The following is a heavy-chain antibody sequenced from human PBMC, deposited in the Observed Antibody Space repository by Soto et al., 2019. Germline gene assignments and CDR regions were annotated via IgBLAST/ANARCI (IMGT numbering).Heavy chain of an antibody. D-gene: IGHD4-17*01. CDR3: ARGVDGF. J-gene: IGHJ4*02. CDR2: MNPNSGNT. Sequence: ASVKVSCKASGYTFTDYYIHWVRQAPGQGLEWMGMMNPNSGNTGYAQKFQGRVTMTRNTSISTAYMELSSLRSEDTAVYYCARGVDGFWGQGTLVTVSS. V-gene: IGHV1-8*02. CDR1: GYTFTDYY.